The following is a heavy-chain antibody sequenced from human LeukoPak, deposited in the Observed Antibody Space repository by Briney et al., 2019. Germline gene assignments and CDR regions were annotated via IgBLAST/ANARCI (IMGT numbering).Heavy chain of an antibody. CDR1: GFTFSSYG. V-gene: IGHV3-48*02. CDR2: ISGSGTNT. CDR3: ARGPDGSGTNAFDI. J-gene: IGHJ3*02. Sequence: GGSLRLSCAASGFTFSSYGMSWVRQAPGQGLEWVLGISGSGTNTYYADSVKGRFTISRDNAKNSLYLQMNSLRDEDTAVYYCARGPDGSGTNAFDIWGQGTMVTVSS. D-gene: IGHD3-10*01.